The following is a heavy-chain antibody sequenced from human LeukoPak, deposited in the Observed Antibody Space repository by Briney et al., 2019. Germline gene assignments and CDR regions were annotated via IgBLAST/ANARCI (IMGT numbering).Heavy chain of an antibody. V-gene: IGHV1-2*02. CDR3: ARASSIAVAGYDYYYMDV. CDR1: GYTFIGYY. CDR2: INPNGDGT. D-gene: IGHD6-19*01. J-gene: IGHJ6*03. Sequence: ASVKVSCKASGYTFIGYYMHWVRQAPGQGLEWMGWINPNGDGTNYAQKFQGRVTMTRDTSISTAYMELTRLRSDDTAVYYCARASSIAVAGYDYYYMDVWGKGTTVTVSS.